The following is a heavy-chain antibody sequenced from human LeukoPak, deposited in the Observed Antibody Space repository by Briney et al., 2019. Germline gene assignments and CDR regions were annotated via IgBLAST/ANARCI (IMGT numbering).Heavy chain of an antibody. D-gene: IGHD6-13*01. CDR2: INHSGST. CDR3: ARDLPWQQLVHWYFDL. CDR1: GGSFSGYY. V-gene: IGHV4-34*01. Sequence: SETLSLTCAVYGGSFSGYYWSWIRQPPGKGLEWIGEINHSGSTNYNPSLKSRVTISVDTSKNQFSLKLSSVTAADTAVYYCARDLPWQQLVHWYFDLWGRGTLVTVSS. J-gene: IGHJ2*01.